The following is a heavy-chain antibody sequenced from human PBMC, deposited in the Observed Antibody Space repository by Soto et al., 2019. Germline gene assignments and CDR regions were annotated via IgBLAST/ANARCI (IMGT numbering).Heavy chain of an antibody. J-gene: IGHJ4*02. V-gene: IGHV3-30*03. CDR1: GFRFSGTG. Sequence: QVQLVESGGGVVQPGKSLRLSCAASGFRFSGTGMHWVRQAPGKGLEWLAVISYDGSNKFHADSVKGRFTISGDNAMNTLYLQLNSLRPEDTAVYYCARGAVAGIAYYLDYWGQGTLVTVSS. CDR3: ARGAVAGIAYYLDY. CDR2: ISYDGSNK. D-gene: IGHD2-15*01.